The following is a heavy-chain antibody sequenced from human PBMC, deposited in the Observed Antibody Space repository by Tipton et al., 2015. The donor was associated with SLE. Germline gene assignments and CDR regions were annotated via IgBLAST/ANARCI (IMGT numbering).Heavy chain of an antibody. CDR1: RGSFSGYY. V-gene: IGHV4-34*01. Sequence: TLSLTCAVYRGSFSGYYWSWIRRPPGKGLEWIGETTHSGKTNYNPSLKSRVTISADTSKNQFSLKLTSVTVADTAVYYCTRGGRGDGANPFDPWGQGTLVTASS. J-gene: IGHJ5*02. CDR2: TTHSGKT. CDR3: TRGGRGDGANPFDP. D-gene: IGHD4/OR15-4a*01.